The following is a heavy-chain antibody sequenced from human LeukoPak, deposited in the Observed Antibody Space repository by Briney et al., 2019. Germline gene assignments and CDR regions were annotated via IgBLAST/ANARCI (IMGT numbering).Heavy chain of an antibody. V-gene: IGHV1-2*02. CDR3: ARPMTTVTTDPDYFDY. D-gene: IGHD4-11*01. CDR2: INPNSGGT. J-gene: IGHJ4*02. Sequence: ASVKVSCKASGYTFTGYYMHWVRQAPGQGLEWMGWINPNSGGTNYAQKFQGRVTMTRDTSISTAYMELSRLRSDDTAVYYCARPMTTVTTDPDYFDYWGQGTLVTVSS. CDR1: GYTFTGYY.